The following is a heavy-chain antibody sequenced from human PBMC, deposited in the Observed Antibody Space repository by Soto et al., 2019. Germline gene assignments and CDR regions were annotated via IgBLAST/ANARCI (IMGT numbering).Heavy chain of an antibody. CDR3: ARGRPGGHCSGVTCSNFDY. CDR1: GYTFINYL. Sequence: QVQLVQSGGEVKKPGASMKVSCKASGYTFINYLISWVRQAPGQGLEWMGWISADSGNTNYAQKFQGRVTLTTDTSTNTAYRDRRSLRSDDTATYACARGRPGGHCSGVTCSNFDYWGEGTLVTVSS. CDR2: ISADSGNT. V-gene: IGHV1-18*01. J-gene: IGHJ4*02. D-gene: IGHD2-15*01.